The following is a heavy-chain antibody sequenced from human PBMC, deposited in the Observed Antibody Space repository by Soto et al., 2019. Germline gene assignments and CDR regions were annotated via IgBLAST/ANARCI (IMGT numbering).Heavy chain of an antibody. V-gene: IGHV4-59*08. Sequence: SETLSLTCTVSGGSISSYYWSWIRQPPGKGLEWIGYIYYSGSTNYNPSLKSRVTISVDTSKNQFSLKLSSVTAADTAVYYCARHVTISGHYDFWSGYYWDFDIWGQGTMVTVSS. CDR2: IYYSGST. CDR3: ARHVTISGHYDFWSGYYWDFDI. CDR1: GGSISSYY. J-gene: IGHJ3*02. D-gene: IGHD3-3*01.